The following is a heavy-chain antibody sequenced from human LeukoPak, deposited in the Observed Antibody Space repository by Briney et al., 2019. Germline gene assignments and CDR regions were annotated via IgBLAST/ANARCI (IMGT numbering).Heavy chain of an antibody. V-gene: IGHV1-2*02. J-gene: IGHJ4*02. Sequence: ASVKVSFKPSGYTFTVYYLHWVRQAPGQGLEWMGWINPKSGGTKYAQKFQGRVTMTRDTSITTAYMELTILSSDDTAVFYCVRAGELDYWGQGTLVTVSS. D-gene: IGHD7-27*01. CDR1: GYTFTVYY. CDR3: VRAGELDY. CDR2: INPKSGGT.